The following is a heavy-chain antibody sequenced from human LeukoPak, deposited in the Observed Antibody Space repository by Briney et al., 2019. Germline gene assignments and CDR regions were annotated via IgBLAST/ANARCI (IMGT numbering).Heavy chain of an antibody. CDR2: IRPRGDIT. CDR3: AKDDDWGRFNH. CDR1: GFSLRSHG. J-gene: IGHJ1*01. V-gene: IGHV3-23*01. D-gene: IGHD3-16*01. Sequence: GGSLRLSCAASGFSLRSHGMNWVRHAPGEGREWVSGIRPRGDITYYKDSVRGRFTISRDNFKNTVSLQLNSLRAEDTPMYYCAKDDDWGRFNHWGQGTLVTVSS.